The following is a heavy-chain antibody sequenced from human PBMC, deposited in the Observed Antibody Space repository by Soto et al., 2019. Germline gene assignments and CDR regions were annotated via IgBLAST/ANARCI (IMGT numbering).Heavy chain of an antibody. CDR3: ASGARSGDYVLRAFDI. CDR2: IIPIFGTA. V-gene: IGHV1-69*01. Sequence: QVQLVQSGAEVKKPGSSVNVSCKASGGTFSSYAISWVRQAPGQGLEWMGGIIPIFGTANYAQKFQGRVTITADESTSTAYMELRSLRSEDTAVYYCASGARSGDYVLRAFDIWGQGTMVTVSS. J-gene: IGHJ3*02. CDR1: GGTFSSYA. D-gene: IGHD4-17*01.